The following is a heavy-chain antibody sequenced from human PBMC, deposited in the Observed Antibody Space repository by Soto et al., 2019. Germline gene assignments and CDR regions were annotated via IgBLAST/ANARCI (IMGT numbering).Heavy chain of an antibody. D-gene: IGHD6-13*01. CDR3: AKENQHLVHDY. CDR1: GFSFSISP. CDR2: ISHDGSDK. V-gene: IGHV3-30*18. J-gene: IGHJ4*02. Sequence: QVQLVESGGGVVQPGRSLRLSCAASGFSFSISPMHWVRQAPGKGPEWVALISHDGSDKYYADSMKGRFIISRDNSENTLFLNMNSLKPEDTAVYYCAKENQHLVHDYWGQGTLVTVSS.